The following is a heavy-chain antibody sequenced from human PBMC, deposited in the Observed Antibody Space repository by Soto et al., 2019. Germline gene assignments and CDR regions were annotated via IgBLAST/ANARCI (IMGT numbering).Heavy chain of an antibody. D-gene: IGHD3-22*01. CDR1: GGSISSYY. CDR2: IYYSGST. CDR3: ARVTFADSSGYHDAFDI. J-gene: IGHJ3*02. Sequence: PSETLSLTXTVSGGSISSYYWSWIRQPPGKGLEWIGYIYYSGSTNYNPSLKSRVTISVDTSKNQFSLKLSSVTAADTAVYYCARVTFADSSGYHDAFDIWGQGTMVTVS. V-gene: IGHV4-59*01.